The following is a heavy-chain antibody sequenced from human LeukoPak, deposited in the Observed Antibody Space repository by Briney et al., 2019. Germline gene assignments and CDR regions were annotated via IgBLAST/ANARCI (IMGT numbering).Heavy chain of an antibody. CDR2: ISYSWST. Sequence: SETLSLTCTVSGGSISSYYWSWIRQPPGKGLEWIGYISYSWSTNYNPSLKSRVTISVDTSRNQFSLKLSSVTAADTAVYYCARGRLGGSGSYYNVLDYWGQGNLVTVSS. CDR1: GGSISSYY. J-gene: IGHJ4*02. D-gene: IGHD3-10*01. V-gene: IGHV4-59*01. CDR3: ARGRLGGSGSYYNVLDY.